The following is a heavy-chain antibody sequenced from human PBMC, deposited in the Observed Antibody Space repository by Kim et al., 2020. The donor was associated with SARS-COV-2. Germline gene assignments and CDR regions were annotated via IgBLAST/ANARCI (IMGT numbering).Heavy chain of an antibody. CDR3: ATNRPNDY. V-gene: IGHV1-2*02. J-gene: IGHJ4*02. Sequence: SGGTNYAQKFQGRVTMTRDTSISTAYMELSRLRSDDTAVYYCATNRPNDYWGQGTLVTVSS. CDR2: SGGT.